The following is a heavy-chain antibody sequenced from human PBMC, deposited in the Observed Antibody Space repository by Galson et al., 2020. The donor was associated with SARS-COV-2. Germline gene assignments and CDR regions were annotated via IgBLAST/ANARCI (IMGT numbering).Heavy chain of an antibody. V-gene: IGHV1-2*02. CDR3: ARDAEMATYRDY. Sequence: ASVKVSCKASGYTFTGYYMHWVRQAPGQGLEWMGWINPNSGGTNYAQKFQGRVTMTRDTSISTAYMELSRLRSDDTAVYYCARDAEMATYRDYWGQGTLVTVSS. D-gene: IGHD5-12*01. CDR2: INPNSGGT. J-gene: IGHJ4*02. CDR1: GYTFTGYY.